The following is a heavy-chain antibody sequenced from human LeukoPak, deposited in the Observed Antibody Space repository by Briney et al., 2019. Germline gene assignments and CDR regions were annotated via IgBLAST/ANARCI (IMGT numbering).Heavy chain of an antibody. Sequence: SETLSLTCAVYGGSFSGYHWSWIRQPPGKGLEWIGEINHSGSTNYNPSLKSRVTISVDTSKNQFSLKLSSVTAADTAVYYCARESPYYDFWSGYSVFDYWGQGTLVTVSS. J-gene: IGHJ4*02. CDR1: GGSFSGYH. CDR3: ARESPYYDFWSGYSVFDY. V-gene: IGHV4-34*01. CDR2: INHSGST. D-gene: IGHD3-3*01.